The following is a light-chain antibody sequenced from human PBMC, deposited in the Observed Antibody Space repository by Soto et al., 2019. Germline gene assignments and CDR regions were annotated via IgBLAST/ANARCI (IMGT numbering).Light chain of an antibody. J-gene: IGLJ2*01. CDR1: SSDVGGYNY. CDR3: SSDSGSNNFVV. CDR2: DVT. Sequence: QSALTQPPSASGSPGQSVTISCTGTSSDVGGYNYVSWYQQHPGKAPKLMIYDVTTRPSGVPDRFSGSKSGNTASLTVSGLQAEEEADYYCSSDSGSNNFVVFGGGTKLTVL. V-gene: IGLV2-8*01.